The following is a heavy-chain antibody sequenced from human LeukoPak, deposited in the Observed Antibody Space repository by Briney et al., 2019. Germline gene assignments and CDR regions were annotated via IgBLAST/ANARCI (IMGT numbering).Heavy chain of an antibody. CDR1: GGSFSGYY. Sequence: PSETLSLSCAVYGGSFSGYYWSWIRQPPGRGLEWIGEINQSGSTNYNPSLKSRVTISVDRSKNQFSLKLSSVAAADTAVYYCARGFVLRYFDWLPYFDYWGQGTLVTVSS. CDR2: INQSGST. V-gene: IGHV4-34*01. D-gene: IGHD3-9*01. J-gene: IGHJ4*02. CDR3: ARGFVLRYFDWLPYFDY.